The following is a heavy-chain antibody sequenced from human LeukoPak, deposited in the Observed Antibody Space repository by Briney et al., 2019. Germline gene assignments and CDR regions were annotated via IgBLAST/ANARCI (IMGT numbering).Heavy chain of an antibody. CDR1: GFTFSSYA. Sequence: GGSLRLSCAASGFTFSSYAMSWVRQAPGKGLEWVSAISGSGGSTYYADSVKGRFTISRDNSKNTLYLQMNSLRAEDTAVYYCAKDHPSGIVVVPAPLAFDIWGQGTMVTVSS. CDR3: AKDHPSGIVVVPAPLAFDI. CDR2: ISGSGGST. J-gene: IGHJ3*02. D-gene: IGHD2-2*01. V-gene: IGHV3-23*01.